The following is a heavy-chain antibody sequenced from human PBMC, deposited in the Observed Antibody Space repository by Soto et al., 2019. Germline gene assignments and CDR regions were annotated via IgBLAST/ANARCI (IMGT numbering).Heavy chain of an antibody. CDR3: ARQLAYCAGDCYTEPIDY. J-gene: IGHJ4*02. V-gene: IGHV1-2*02. Sequence: QAQLVQSGAEVTKPGASVKVSCEASGYSFTAYYIHWVRQAPGQGLEWMGWVNPNTGGTKYAQKFQGTVTMNRDTSITTAYMELSRLRSDDTAVYYCARQLAYCAGDCYTEPIDYWGQGTLVTVSS. CDR1: GYSFTAYY. CDR2: VNPNTGGT. D-gene: IGHD2-21*02.